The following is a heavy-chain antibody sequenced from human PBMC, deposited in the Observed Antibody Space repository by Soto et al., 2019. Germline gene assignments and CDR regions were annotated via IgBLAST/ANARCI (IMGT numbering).Heavy chain of an antibody. CDR2: INHSGST. Sequence: PSETLSLTCAVYGGSFSGYYWSWIRQPPGKGLEWIGEINHSGSTNYNPSLKSRVTISVGTSKNQFSLKLSSVTAADTAVYYCARGSRRKDIVVVVAVSTGYYMDVWGKGTTVTVSS. J-gene: IGHJ6*03. V-gene: IGHV4-34*01. CDR3: ARGSRRKDIVVVVAVSTGYYMDV. CDR1: GGSFSGYY. D-gene: IGHD2-15*01.